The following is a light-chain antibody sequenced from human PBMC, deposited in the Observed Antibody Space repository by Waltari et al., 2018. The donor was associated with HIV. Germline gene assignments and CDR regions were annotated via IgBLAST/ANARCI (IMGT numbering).Light chain of an antibody. CDR3: SSFANRDGFYVL. Sequence: QSALTQPPSASGSPGQSVTLSCTGTHSDIGTYDYVSRYQQHPGKAPKLVISEVTKRPSGVSDRFSGSKSGNTAFLTVSGLQAEDEADYYCSSFANRDGFYVLFGGGTRLTVL. J-gene: IGLJ2*01. V-gene: IGLV2-8*01. CDR2: EVT. CDR1: HSDIGTYDY.